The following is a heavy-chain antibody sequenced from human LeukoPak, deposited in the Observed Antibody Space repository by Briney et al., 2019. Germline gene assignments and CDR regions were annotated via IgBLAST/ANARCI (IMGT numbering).Heavy chain of an antibody. J-gene: IGHJ6*02. V-gene: IGHV1-24*01. D-gene: IGHD2-15*01. CDR2: FDPEDGET. CDR1: GYTLTELS. Sequence: ASVKVSCKVSGYTLTELSMHWVRQAPGKGLEWMGGFDPEDGETIYAQKFQGRVTMTEDTSTDTAYMELSSLRSEDTAVYYCATAPLYCSGGSCYSRGGFYCYYYGMDVWGQGTTVTVSS. CDR3: ATAPLYCSGGSCYSRGGFYCYYYGMDV.